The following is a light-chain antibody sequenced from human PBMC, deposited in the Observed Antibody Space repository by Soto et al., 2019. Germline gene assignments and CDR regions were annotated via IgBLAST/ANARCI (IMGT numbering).Light chain of an antibody. CDR1: SGHSSYI. J-gene: IGLJ3*02. CDR2: LEGSGSY. V-gene: IGLV4-60*03. CDR3: ETWDSNIHWV. Sequence: QSVLTQSSSASASLGSSVNLTCTLSSGHSSYIIAWHQQQQGKAPRYLMKLEGSGSYNKGSGVPDRFSGSSSGADRYLIISNLQSEDEADYYCETWDSNIHWVFGGGTKLTVL.